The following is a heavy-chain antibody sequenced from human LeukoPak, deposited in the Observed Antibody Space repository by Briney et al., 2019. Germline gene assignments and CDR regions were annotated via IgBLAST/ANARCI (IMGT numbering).Heavy chain of an antibody. CDR3: VRDLGFCSSTSCYPWFDP. D-gene: IGHD2-2*01. Sequence: PSETLSLTCTVSGASITSYYWSWFRQPPGKGLEWIGYMYYSGTTNYNPSLKSRVTISVDTSKNQFSLKLSYVTAADTAVYYCVRDLGFCSSTSCYPWFDPWGQGTLVTVSS. J-gene: IGHJ5*02. V-gene: IGHV4-59*01. CDR1: GASITSYY. CDR2: MYYSGTT.